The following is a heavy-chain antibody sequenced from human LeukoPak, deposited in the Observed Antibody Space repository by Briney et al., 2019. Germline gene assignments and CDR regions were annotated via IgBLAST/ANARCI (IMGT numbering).Heavy chain of an antibody. V-gene: IGHV1-46*01. CDR1: GYTFTSYY. CDR2: INPSGGST. CDR3: ARGEGITMVRGIIY. J-gene: IGHJ4*02. D-gene: IGHD3-10*01. Sequence: ASVKVSCKASGYTFTSYYMHWVRQAPGQGLEWMGIINPSGGSTNYAQKFQGRVTMTRDMSTNTVYMELSSLRSDDTAVYYCARGEGITMVRGIIYWGQGTLVTVSS.